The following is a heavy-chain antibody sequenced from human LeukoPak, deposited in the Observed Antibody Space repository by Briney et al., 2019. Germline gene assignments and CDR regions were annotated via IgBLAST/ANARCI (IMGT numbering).Heavy chain of an antibody. CDR1: GFTVSSNY. CDR2: IYSGGST. J-gene: IGHJ6*02. V-gene: IGHV3-53*01. Sequence: GGSLRLSCVASGFTVSSNYMTWIRQAPGKGLEWVSVIYSGGSTNYADSVKGRFTISRDNSKNTLCLQMNSLRAEDTAVYYCARDSIVVTPYGMDVWGPGTTVTVSS. D-gene: IGHD3-22*01. CDR3: ARDSIVVTPYGMDV.